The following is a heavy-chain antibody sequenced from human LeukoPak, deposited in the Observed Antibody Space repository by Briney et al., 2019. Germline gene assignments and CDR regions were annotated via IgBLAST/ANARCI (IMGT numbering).Heavy chain of an antibody. D-gene: IGHD6-13*01. CDR3: AKDQEISIAAAGCDY. Sequence: GGSLRLSCAASGFTFSSYGMHWVRQAPGKGLEWVAVISYDGSNKYYADSVKGRFTISRDNSKNTLYLQMNSLRAEDTAVYYCAKDQEISIAAAGCDYWGQGTLVTVSS. CDR1: GFTFSSYG. J-gene: IGHJ4*02. CDR2: ISYDGSNK. V-gene: IGHV3-30*18.